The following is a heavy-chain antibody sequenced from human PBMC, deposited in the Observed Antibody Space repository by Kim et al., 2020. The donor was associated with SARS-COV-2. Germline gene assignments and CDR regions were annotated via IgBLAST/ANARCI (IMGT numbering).Heavy chain of an antibody. D-gene: IGHD3-22*01. J-gene: IGHJ4*02. V-gene: IGHV3-21*01. Sequence: GGSLRLSCAASGFTFSSYSMNWVRQAPGKGLEWVSSISSSSSYIYYADSVKGRFTISRDNAKNSLYLQMNSLRAEDTAVYYCARDLDSSGYYHHRNFDYCGQGTLVTVSS. CDR2: ISSSSSYI. CDR1: GFTFSSYS. CDR3: ARDLDSSGYYHHRNFDY.